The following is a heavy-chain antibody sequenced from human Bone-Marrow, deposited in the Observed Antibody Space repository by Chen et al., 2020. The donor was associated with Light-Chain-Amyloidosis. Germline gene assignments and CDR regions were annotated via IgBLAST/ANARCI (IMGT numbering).Heavy chain of an antibody. D-gene: IGHD3-3*02. CDR1: GDSISTDVYY. CDR3: ARHHFREADLFDL. V-gene: IGHV4-39*01. Sequence: QPQLQESGPGLVKPSETLSLTCTVSGDSISTDVYYWAWVRQPPGKELEWIGSIYSIGNTYYSPSFESRVLISVDTAKNRFSLKLRSVTAADTAVYYCARHHFREADLFDLWGQGALVTVSS. J-gene: IGHJ4*02. CDR2: IYSIGNT.